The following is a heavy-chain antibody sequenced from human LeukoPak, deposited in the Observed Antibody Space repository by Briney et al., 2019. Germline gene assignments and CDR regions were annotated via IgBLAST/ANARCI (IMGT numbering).Heavy chain of an antibody. V-gene: IGHV4-30-4*01. Sequence: SETLSLTCTVSGGSISRGDYYWSWIRQPPGKGLEWIGNIYYSGRRYNNLSLKSRIVMSVDTSKNQFSLKLSSVTAADTAVYYCARGYSSSWNYFDYWGQGTLVTVSS. CDR3: ARGYSSSWNYFDY. J-gene: IGHJ4*02. D-gene: IGHD6-13*01. CDR2: IYYSGRR. CDR1: GGSISRGDYY.